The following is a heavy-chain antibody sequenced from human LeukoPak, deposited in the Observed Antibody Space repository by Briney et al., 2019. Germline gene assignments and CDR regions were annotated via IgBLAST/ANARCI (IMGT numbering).Heavy chain of an antibody. V-gene: IGHV3-23*01. J-gene: IGHJ4*02. CDR1: GFTFSSHA. Sequence: GGSLRLSCAASGFTFSSHAMSWVRQAPGKGLEWVSSISGSGDNRNYADSVKGRFAISRDNSKSTLYLQMNSLRAEDTAVYYCARCKYYYDFWSGPFDYWGQGTLVTVSS. CDR3: ARCKYYYDFWSGPFDY. CDR2: ISGSGDNR. D-gene: IGHD3-3*01.